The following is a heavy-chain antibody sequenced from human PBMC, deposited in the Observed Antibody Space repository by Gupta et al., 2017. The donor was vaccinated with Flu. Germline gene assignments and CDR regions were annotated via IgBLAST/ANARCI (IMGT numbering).Heavy chain of an antibody. CDR2: VDPEDGET. Sequence: EVQLVQSGAEVKKPGATVKISCKVSGYTFTDYYMHWVQQAPGKGLEWMGLVDPEDGETIYAEKFQGRVTITADTSTDTAYMELSSLRSEDTAVYYCATDPLQLEQQYYYYGMDVWGQGTTVTVSS. CDR3: ATDPLQLEQQYYYYGMDV. J-gene: IGHJ6*02. V-gene: IGHV1-69-2*01. D-gene: IGHD1-1*01. CDR1: GYTFTDYY.